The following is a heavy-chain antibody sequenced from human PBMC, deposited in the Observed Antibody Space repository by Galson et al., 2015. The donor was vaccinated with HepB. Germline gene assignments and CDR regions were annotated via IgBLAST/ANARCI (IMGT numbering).Heavy chain of an antibody. CDR1: GFTFSNYD. CDR2: IRYDGSNE. J-gene: IGHJ6*02. Sequence: SLRLSCAASGFTFSNYDMYWVRQAPGKGLEWVTFIRYDGSNEYYADSVKGRFTISRDNPKNTLSLQMNTLRAEDTAVYYCAKMEVTTVTSYFYQYGKDVWGQGTTVTVSS. D-gene: IGHD4-11*01. V-gene: IGHV3-30*02. CDR3: AKMEVTTVTSYFYQYGKDV.